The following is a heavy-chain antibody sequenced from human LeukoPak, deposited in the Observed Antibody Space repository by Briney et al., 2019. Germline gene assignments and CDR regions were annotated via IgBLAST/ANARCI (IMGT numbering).Heavy chain of an antibody. CDR1: GGSISSYY. Sequence: SETLSLTCTVSGGSISSYYWSWIRQPPGKGLEWIGYIYYSGSTNYNPSLKSRVTISVDTSKNQFSLKLSSVTAAGTAVYYCARNSRRSHYFDYWGQGTLVTVSS. V-gene: IGHV4-59*08. CDR2: IYYSGST. CDR3: ARNSRRSHYFDY. D-gene: IGHD1-1*01. J-gene: IGHJ4*02.